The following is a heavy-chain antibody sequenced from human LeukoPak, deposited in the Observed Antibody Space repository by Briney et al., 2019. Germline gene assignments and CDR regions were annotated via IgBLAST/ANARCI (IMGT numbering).Heavy chain of an antibody. V-gene: IGHV4-39*07. CDR1: GGSISTSSYY. CDR3: ARYYRQRSIAAVGIYRGNYFDY. D-gene: IGHD6-13*01. J-gene: IGHJ4*02. Sequence: PSETLSLTCTVSGGSISTSSYYWGWVRRPPGKGLEWIGNIFYSGSTYYSPSLKSRVTISLDTSKNQFSLKLSSATAADTAVYYCARYYRQRSIAAVGIYRGNYFDYWGQGTLVTVSP. CDR2: IFYSGST.